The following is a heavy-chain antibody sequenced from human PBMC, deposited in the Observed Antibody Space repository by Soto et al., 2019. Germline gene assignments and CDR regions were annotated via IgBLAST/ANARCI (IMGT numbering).Heavy chain of an antibody. CDR2: ISYDGSNK. CDR3: AKDQVVVVVAATFDY. CDR1: GFTFSSYG. V-gene: IGHV3-30*18. D-gene: IGHD2-15*01. Sequence: VQLVESGGGVVQPGRSLRLSCAASGFTFSSYGMHWVRQAPGKGLEWVAVISYDGSNKYYADSVKGRFTISRDNSKNTLYLQMNSLRAEDTAVYYCAKDQVVVVVAATFDYWGQGTLVTVSS. J-gene: IGHJ4*02.